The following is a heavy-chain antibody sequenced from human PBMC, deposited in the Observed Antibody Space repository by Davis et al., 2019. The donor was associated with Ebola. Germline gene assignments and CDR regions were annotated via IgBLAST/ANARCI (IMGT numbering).Heavy chain of an antibody. V-gene: IGHV4-38-2*02. CDR2: IYHSGIT. Sequence: MPSETLSLTCTVSGYSISSGYYWAWIRQPPGKGLEWIGNIYHSGITYYNPSLKSRVIISLDTSENQVSLRLSSDTAADTAVYLCASDIAYGGPDGFDIWGQGTMVTVSS. CDR1: GYSISSGYY. J-gene: IGHJ3*02. CDR3: ASDIAYGGPDGFDI. D-gene: IGHD4-23*01.